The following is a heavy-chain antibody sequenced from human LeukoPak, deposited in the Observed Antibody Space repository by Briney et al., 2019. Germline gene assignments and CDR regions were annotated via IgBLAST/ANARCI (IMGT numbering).Heavy chain of an antibody. V-gene: IGHV1-2*02. Sequence: ASVKVSCKASGYTFTDYYIHWLRQAPGHGPEWMGWIYPNNGATFYAQKFQGRVMMTTDASVHTTYMELTSLRSDDTAAYYCARDPYPKYSTGWYSNYWGQGTLVTVSS. J-gene: IGHJ4*02. CDR1: GYTFTDYY. CDR3: ARDPYPKYSTGWYSNY. D-gene: IGHD6-19*01. CDR2: IYPNNGAT.